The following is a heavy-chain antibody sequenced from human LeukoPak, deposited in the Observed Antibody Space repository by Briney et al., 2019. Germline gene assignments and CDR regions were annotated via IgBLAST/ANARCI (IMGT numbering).Heavy chain of an antibody. CDR1: GGSFSGYY. CDR3: AVNRRLMVYAGGDY. D-gene: IGHD2-8*01. V-gene: IGHV4-34*01. Sequence: SETLSLTCAVYGGSFSGYYWSWIRQPPGKGLEWIGEINHSGSTNYNPSLNSRVTISVDTSKNQFSLKLSSVTAADTAVCYRAVNRRLMVYAGGDYWGQGTLVTVSS. CDR2: INHSGST. J-gene: IGHJ4*02.